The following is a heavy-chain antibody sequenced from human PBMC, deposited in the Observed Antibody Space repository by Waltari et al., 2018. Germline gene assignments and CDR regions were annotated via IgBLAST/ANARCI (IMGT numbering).Heavy chain of an antibody. CDR2: IIPSFGTA. D-gene: IGHD1-1*01. CDR3: ARGSRGARNPLFDP. CDR1: GGTFSSYA. J-gene: IGHJ5*02. Sequence: QVQLVQSGAEVKKPGSSVKVSCKASGGTFSSYAISWVRQAPGQGLEWMGGIIPSFGTANYAQKFQGRVTITADESTSTAYMELSSLRSEDTAVYYCARGSRGARNPLFDPWGQGTLVTVSS. V-gene: IGHV1-69*12.